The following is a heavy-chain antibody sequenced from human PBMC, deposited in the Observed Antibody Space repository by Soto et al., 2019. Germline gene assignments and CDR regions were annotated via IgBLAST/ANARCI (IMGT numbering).Heavy chain of an antibody. CDR1: RFTFSDYY. Sequence: QVQLVESGGDLVKPGGSLRLSRAASRFTFSDYYMSWIRQAPGKGLEWVSYISTSGNTKYYADSVKGRFTISRDNAKNSRDRQMNSLRAEDTAVYYCAGDDGWGSYYPYGGQGTLVTVSS. V-gene: IGHV3-11*01. CDR3: AGDDGWGSYYPY. CDR2: ISTSGNTK. J-gene: IGHJ4*02. D-gene: IGHD3-10*01.